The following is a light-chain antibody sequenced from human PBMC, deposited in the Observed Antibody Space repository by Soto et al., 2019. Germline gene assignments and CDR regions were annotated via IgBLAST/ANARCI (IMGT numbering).Light chain of an antibody. CDR3: QSYDSSLSGV. V-gene: IGLV1-40*01. J-gene: IGLJ1*01. Sequence: SALTQPPSVSGTPGQTVTISCTGSSSNIGAGYAVHWYQQFPGTAPKLLIYGNSNRPSGVPDRFSGSKSGTSASLAITGLQAEDEADYYCQSYDSSLSGVFGSGTKVTVL. CDR2: GNS. CDR1: SSNIGAGYA.